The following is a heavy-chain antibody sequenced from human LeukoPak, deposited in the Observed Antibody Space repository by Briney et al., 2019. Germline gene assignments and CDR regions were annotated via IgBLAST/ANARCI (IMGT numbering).Heavy chain of an antibody. CDR3: ASTRMGATIDY. CDR1: GFTVSSNY. V-gene: IGHV3-53*01. D-gene: IGHD1-26*01. CDR2: IYSGGST. J-gene: IGHJ4*02. Sequence: PGGSLRLSCAASGFTVSSNYMSWVRQAPGKGLEWVSVIYSGGSTYYADSVKGRFTISRDNSKNTLYLQMNSLRAEDTAVYYCASTRMGATIDYWGQGTLATVSS.